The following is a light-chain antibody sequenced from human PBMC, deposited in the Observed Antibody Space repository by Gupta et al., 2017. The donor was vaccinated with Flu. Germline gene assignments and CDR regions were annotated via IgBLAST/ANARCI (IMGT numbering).Light chain of an antibody. V-gene: IGKV3-15*01. CDR2: GAS. Sequence: EIVMTQSPATLSVSQGERATLSCRASQSVGSGLGWYQQKPGQTPRLLIYGASTRATGIPARFSGSGAGTEFTLTISSLQSEDFAVCYCQQYSNWPRTFGQGTKLEIK. CDR1: QSVGSG. J-gene: IGKJ2*01. CDR3: QQYSNWPRT.